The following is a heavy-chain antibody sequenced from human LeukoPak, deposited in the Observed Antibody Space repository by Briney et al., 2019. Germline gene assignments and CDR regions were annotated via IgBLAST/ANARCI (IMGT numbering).Heavy chain of an antibody. J-gene: IGHJ6*04. CDR2: ISYDGRNK. D-gene: IGHD3-10*02. CDR1: GFTFSSYA. CDR3: AELGITMIGGV. V-gene: IGHV3-30*04. Sequence: GGSLRLSCAASGFTFSSYAMHWVRQAPGKGLEWVAVISYDGRNKYYADSVKGRFTISRDNSKNTLYLQMNSLRAEDTAVYYCAELGITMIGGVWGKGTTVTISS.